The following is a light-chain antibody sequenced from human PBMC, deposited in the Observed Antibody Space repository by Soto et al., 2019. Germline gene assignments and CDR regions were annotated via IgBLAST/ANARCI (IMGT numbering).Light chain of an antibody. CDR3: SSYAGSNNLV. V-gene: IGLV2-11*01. CDR1: SGDGGDYDY. J-gene: IGLJ2*01. Sequence: QSALTQPRSVSGSPGQSVTISCTGTSGDGGDYDYVSWYQQHPGKAPKVLVYDVSKRPSGVPDRFSGSRSGNTASLTISGLQGEDEADYYCSSYAGSNNLVFGGGTKLTVL. CDR2: DVS.